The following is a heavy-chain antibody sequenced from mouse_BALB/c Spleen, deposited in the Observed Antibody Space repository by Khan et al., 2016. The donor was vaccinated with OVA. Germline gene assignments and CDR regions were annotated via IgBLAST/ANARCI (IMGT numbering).Heavy chain of an antibody. Sequence: QVQLQQSGPELVKPGASVRISCKASGSTFTNFYIHWVKQRPGQGLEWIGWIYPGSVNTKYNENFKGKATLTADKSSNTVYMLLSSLTSEDSAVYFWARGDYYGTCAMDYWGQGTSVIVSS. CDR1: GSTFTNFY. J-gene: IGHJ4*01. D-gene: IGHD1-1*01. V-gene: IGHV1S56*01. CDR2: IYPGSVNT. CDR3: ARGDYYGTCAMDY.